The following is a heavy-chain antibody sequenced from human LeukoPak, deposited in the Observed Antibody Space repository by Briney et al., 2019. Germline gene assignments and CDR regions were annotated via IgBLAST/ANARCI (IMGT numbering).Heavy chain of an antibody. CDR2: LYPGDSDS. J-gene: IGHJ4*02. D-gene: IGHD5-24*01. V-gene: IGHV5-51*01. Sequence: GKSLKISCKGSGYNFAQYRIGWVRQMPGEGLEWMGILYPGDSDSRYSPSFQGQVTISADRSISTAYLHWSSLKVSDTAMYYCARASRDGYNQNFDYWGQGPLVPVSS. CDR3: ARASRDGYNQNFDY. CDR1: GYNFAQYR.